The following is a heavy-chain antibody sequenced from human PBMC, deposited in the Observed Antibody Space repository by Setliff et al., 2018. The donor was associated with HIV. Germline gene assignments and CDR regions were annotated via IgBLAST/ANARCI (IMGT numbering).Heavy chain of an antibody. CDR1: TESLTRYD. J-gene: IGHJ4*02. CDR2: VTHSGTT. V-gene: IGHV4-34*01. D-gene: IGHD6-19*01. Sequence: SETLSLTCAVYTESLTRYDWAWIRQSPEKGLEWIGEVTHSGTTTYDPSLKSRITISVDTSKNQFSLKLTSVTAADMGVYYCARGRKKTLAVSGTRYFDFWGQGTLVTVSS. CDR3: ARGRKKTLAVSGTRYFDF.